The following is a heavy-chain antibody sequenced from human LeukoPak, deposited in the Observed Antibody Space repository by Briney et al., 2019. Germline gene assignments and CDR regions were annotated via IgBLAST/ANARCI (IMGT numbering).Heavy chain of an antibody. Sequence: GGSLRLSCAAPGFTFSTYEMNWVRQAPGKGLEWVSYISSSGSTIYYANSVKGRFTISRDNAKNSLYLQMNSLRAEDTAVYYCARKQVDSVAMEYYFDYWGQGTLVTVSS. D-gene: IGHD5-12*01. J-gene: IGHJ4*02. CDR3: ARKQVDSVAMEYYFDY. CDR2: ISSSGSTI. V-gene: IGHV3-48*03. CDR1: GFTFSTYE.